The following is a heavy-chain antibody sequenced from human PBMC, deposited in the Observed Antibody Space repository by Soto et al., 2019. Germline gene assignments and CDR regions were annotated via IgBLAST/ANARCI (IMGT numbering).Heavy chain of an antibody. Sequence: SETLSLTCAVYGGSFSGYYWSWIRQPPGKGLEWIGEINHSGSTNYNPSLKSRVTISVDTSKNQFSLKLSSVTAADTAVYYCARGGIVVVRRARGDWFDPWGQGTLVTVSS. CDR2: INHSGST. CDR1: GGSFSGYY. CDR3: ARGGIVVVRRARGDWFDP. V-gene: IGHV4-34*01. D-gene: IGHD2-2*01. J-gene: IGHJ5*02.